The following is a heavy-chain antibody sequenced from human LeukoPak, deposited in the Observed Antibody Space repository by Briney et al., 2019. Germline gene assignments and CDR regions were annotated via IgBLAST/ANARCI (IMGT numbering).Heavy chain of an antibody. V-gene: IGHV4-39*01. CDR1: GDSISSGTFY. J-gene: IGHJ4*02. Sequence: SETLSLTCTVSGDSISSGTFYWGWVRQPPGKGLEWIGSIHYSGNTYYNPSLKSPVTISVDTSKNQFSLNLNSVTAADTAVYCAGRVGATIWTGMEFWGQGILVTVSS. CDR2: IHYSGNT. CDR3: GRVGATIWTGMEF. D-gene: IGHD1-26*01.